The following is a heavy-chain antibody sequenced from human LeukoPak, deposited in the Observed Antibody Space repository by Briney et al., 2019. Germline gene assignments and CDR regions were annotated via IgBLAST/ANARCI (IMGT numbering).Heavy chain of an antibody. Sequence: GASVKVSCKASGYTFTSYGISWVRQAPGQGLEWMGWISAYNGNTNYAQKLQGRATMTTDTSTSTAYMELRSLRSDDTAVYYCARDGSVTIFGVVIMDDAFDIWGQGTMVTVSS. D-gene: IGHD3-3*01. CDR3: ARDGSVTIFGVVIMDDAFDI. V-gene: IGHV1-18*01. J-gene: IGHJ3*02. CDR2: ISAYNGNT. CDR1: GYTFTSYG.